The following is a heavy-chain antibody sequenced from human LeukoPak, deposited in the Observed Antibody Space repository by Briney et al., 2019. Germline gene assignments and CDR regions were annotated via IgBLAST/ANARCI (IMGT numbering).Heavy chain of an antibody. CDR1: GGSFSGYY. CDR3: TREVSTVTFDY. V-gene: IGHV4-34*01. J-gene: IGHJ4*02. CDR2: INHSGST. Sequence: SETLSLTCAVYGGSFSGYYWSWIRQPPGKGLEWIGEINHSGSTNYNPSLKSRVTISVDTSKNQFSLKLSSVTAADTAVYYCTREVSTVTFDYWGQGIMVTVSS. D-gene: IGHD4-17*01.